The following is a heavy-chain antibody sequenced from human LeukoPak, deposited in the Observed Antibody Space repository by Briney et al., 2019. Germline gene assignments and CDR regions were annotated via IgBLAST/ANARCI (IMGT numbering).Heavy chain of an antibody. V-gene: IGHV4-4*07. Sequence: PSETLSLTCTVSGGSISSYYWSWIRQPAGKGLEWIGRIYTSGSTNYNPSLKSRVTMSVDTSKNQFSLKLSSVTAADTAVYYCARARRGAIFGVVLYYYYMDVWGKGTTVTVSS. D-gene: IGHD3-3*01. CDR3: ARARRGAIFGVVLYYYYMDV. CDR1: GGSISSYY. CDR2: IYTSGST. J-gene: IGHJ6*03.